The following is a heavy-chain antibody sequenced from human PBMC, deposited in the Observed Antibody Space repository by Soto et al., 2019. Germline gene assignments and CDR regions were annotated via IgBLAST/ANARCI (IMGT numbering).Heavy chain of an antibody. J-gene: IGHJ3*02. D-gene: IGHD3-9*01. CDR2: IYHSGST. Sequence: QLQLQESGSGLVKPSQTLSLTCAVSGGSISSGGYSWSWIRQPPGKGLEWIGYIYHSGSTYYNRSHKSRVTISVDRSKNQFSLKLSSVTAADTAVYYCARSDILTGYASAFDIWGQGTMVTVSS. V-gene: IGHV4-30-2*01. CDR3: ARSDILTGYASAFDI. CDR1: GGSISSGGYS.